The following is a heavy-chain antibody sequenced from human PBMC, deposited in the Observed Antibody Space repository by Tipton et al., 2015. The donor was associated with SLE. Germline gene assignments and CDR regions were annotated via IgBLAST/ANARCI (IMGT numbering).Heavy chain of an antibody. V-gene: IGHV4-59*06. CDR1: GGSISSYY. CDR3: ARGYCSGGSCWITPRY. J-gene: IGHJ4*02. CDR2: IYYSGST. Sequence: TLSLTCTVSGGSISSYYWSWIRQPPGKGLEWIGYIYYSGSTYYNPSLKSRVTISVDTSKNQFSLKLSSVTAADTAVYYCARGYCSGGSCWITPRYWGQGTLVTVSS. D-gene: IGHD2-15*01.